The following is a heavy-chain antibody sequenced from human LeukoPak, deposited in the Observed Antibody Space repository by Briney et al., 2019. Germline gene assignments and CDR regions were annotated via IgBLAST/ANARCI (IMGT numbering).Heavy chain of an antibody. J-gene: IGHJ4*02. V-gene: IGHV4-59*01. CDR1: GGSISSYY. D-gene: IGHD6-19*01. CDR3: ARDKAPPGSGWSFDY. CDR2: IYYSGST. Sequence: PSETLSLTCTVSGGSISSYYWSWIRQPPGKGLEWIGYIYYSGSTNYNPSLKSRVTISVDTSKNQFSLKLSSVTAADTAVYYCARDKAPPGSGWSFDYWGQGTLVTVSS.